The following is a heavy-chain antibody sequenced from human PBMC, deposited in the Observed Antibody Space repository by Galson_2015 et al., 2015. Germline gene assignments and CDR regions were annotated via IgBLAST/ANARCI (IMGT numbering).Heavy chain of an antibody. V-gene: IGHV3-53*01. CDR1: GFTVSSNY. J-gene: IGHJ4*02. CDR2: IYSDGST. CDR3: ARSYSGSAPLDY. D-gene: IGHD1-26*01. Sequence: SLRLSCAASGFTVSSNYMSWVRQAAGKGLEWVSIIYSDGSTYYADSVKGRFTISRDNSKNTLYLQMNSLRAEDTAVYYCARSYSGSAPLDYWGQGTLVTVPS.